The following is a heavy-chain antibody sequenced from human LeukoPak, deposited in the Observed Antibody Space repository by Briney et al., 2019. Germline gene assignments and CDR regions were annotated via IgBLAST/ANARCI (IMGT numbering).Heavy chain of an antibody. CDR1: GFTFSRHW. V-gene: IGHV3-7*01. D-gene: IGHD4-17*01. J-gene: IGHJ4*02. CDR3: ARGPDYGDRLDFFDY. CDR2: IKQDGSQ. Sequence: GGSLRLSCAASGFTFSRHWMGGVRKAPGKGPEGVASIKQDGSQYYVDSVKGRFIISRDNAKNSLYLQMNSLRAEDTAVYSCARGPDYGDRLDFFDYWGQGTLVTVSS.